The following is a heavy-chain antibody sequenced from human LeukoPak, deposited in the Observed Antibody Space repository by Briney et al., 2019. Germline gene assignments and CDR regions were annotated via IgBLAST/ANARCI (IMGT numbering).Heavy chain of an antibody. CDR3: ARDLSIAAAGTSGGGY. D-gene: IGHD6-13*01. CDR2: ISSSSSYI. J-gene: IGHJ4*02. Sequence: GGSLRLSCAASGFTFSSYAMHWVRQAPGKGLEWVSSISSSSSYIYYADSVKGRFTISRDNAKNSLYLQMNSLRAEDTAVYYCARDLSIAAAGTSGGGYWGQGTLVTVSS. V-gene: IGHV3-21*01. CDR1: GFTFSSYA.